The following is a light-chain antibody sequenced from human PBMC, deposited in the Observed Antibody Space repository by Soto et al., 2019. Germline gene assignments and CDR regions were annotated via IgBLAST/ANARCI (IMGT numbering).Light chain of an antibody. CDR2: GAS. Sequence: VMTQSPASLSVSPGERATLSCRASESVRSNLAWYQQKPGQGPRLLIYGASTRATGIPARFSGSGSETEFTLTINSLQSEDFAVYYCQQYNNWPPYTFGQGTKLEIK. CDR1: ESVRSN. J-gene: IGKJ2*01. CDR3: QQYNNWPPYT. V-gene: IGKV3-15*01.